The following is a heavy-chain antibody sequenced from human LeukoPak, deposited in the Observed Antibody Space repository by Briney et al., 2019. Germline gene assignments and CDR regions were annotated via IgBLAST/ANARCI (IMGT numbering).Heavy chain of an antibody. Sequence: SETLSLTCTVSGGSISRYFWSWIRQPLGKGLEWIGYIYYSGSTNSNPSLRSRVTISVDTSKNQVSLKLSSVTAADTAVYYCARHEGDTSGSYMYNWFDPWGQGTLVTVSS. D-gene: IGHD3-22*01. CDR3: ARHEGDTSGSYMYNWFDP. J-gene: IGHJ5*02. V-gene: IGHV4-59*08. CDR1: GGSISRYF. CDR2: IYYSGST.